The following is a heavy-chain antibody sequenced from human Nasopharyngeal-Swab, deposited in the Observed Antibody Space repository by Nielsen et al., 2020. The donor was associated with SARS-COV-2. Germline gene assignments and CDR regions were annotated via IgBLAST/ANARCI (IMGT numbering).Heavy chain of an antibody. CDR2: IYYSGST. J-gene: IGHJ6*03. V-gene: IGHV4-39*07. D-gene: IGHD3-22*01. CDR1: GGSISSGSYY. CDR3: ARVYYDSSGYYYYYYYYYMDV. Sequence: SETLSLTCTVSGGSISSGSYYWGWIRQPPGKGLEWIGSIYYSGSTYYNPSLKSRVTISVDTSKNQFSLKLSSVTAADTAVYYCARVYYDSSGYYYYYYYYYMDVWGKGTTVTVSS.